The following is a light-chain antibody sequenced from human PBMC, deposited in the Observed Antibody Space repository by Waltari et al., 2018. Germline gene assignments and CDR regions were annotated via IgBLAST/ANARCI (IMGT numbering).Light chain of an antibody. V-gene: IGLV3-1*01. CDR3: QTWDTNTVV. J-gene: IGLJ2*01. Sequence: SFALTQAPSLSVSPGQTATIACSGDALGNKHVCWYQQSPGQSPVLGIFEDEKRPSGIPVRFSASNSGNPALLTITGVQALDEAAYYCQTWDTNTVVFGGGTKLTVL. CDR1: ALGNKH. CDR2: EDE.